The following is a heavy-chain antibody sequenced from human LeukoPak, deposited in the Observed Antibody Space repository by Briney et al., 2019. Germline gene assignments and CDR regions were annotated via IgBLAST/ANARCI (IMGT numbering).Heavy chain of an antibody. V-gene: IGHV3-30*18. Sequence: GSLRLSCAASGFTFSSYGVHWVRQAPGKGLEWVAVISHDGSNIHYGDSVQGRFTISRDNSKNTLYLQMNSLRAEDTAMYYCAKSQNYYGSGSNNWFDPWGQGTLVTVSS. CDR2: ISHDGSNI. D-gene: IGHD3-10*01. CDR3: AKSQNYYGSGSNNWFDP. CDR1: GFTFSSYG. J-gene: IGHJ5*02.